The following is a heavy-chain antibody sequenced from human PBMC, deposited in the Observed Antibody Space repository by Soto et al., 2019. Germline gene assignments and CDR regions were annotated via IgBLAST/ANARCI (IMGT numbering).Heavy chain of an antibody. J-gene: IGHJ6*02. V-gene: IGHV4-34*01. CDR1: VGSFSGYY. Sequence: SETLSLTCAFNVGSFSGYYWTWIRQPPGKGLAWIGEIDHSGGTNYSPSLKSRVTISVQKSKKQFSLRLTSVTAADTAVYYCARGRGYSYGFGEIRYYYDAMDVWGPGTTVTVSS. D-gene: IGHD5-18*01. CDR3: ARGRGYSYGFGEIRYYYDAMDV. CDR2: IDHSGGT.